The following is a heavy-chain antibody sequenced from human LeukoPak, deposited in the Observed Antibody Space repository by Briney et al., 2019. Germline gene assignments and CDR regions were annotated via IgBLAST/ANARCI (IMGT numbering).Heavy chain of an antibody. J-gene: IGHJ6*02. CDR1: VGTFSSYA. D-gene: IGHD5-12*01. CDR2: IIPILGIA. V-gene: IGHV1-69*04. CDR3: AGAVLSGYDSYRYYYYGMDV. Sequence: SVKVSCKASVGTFSSYAISCVRQAPGQGLEWMGRIIPILGIANYAQKFQGRVTITADKSTSTAYMELSSLRSEDTAVYYCAGAVLSGYDSYRYYYYGMDVWGQGTTVTVSS.